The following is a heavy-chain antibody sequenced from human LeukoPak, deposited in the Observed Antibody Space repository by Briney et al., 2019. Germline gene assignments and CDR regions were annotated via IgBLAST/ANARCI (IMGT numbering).Heavy chain of an antibody. V-gene: IGHV4-4*07. D-gene: IGHD4-23*01. CDR1: GGSISSYY. CDR3: ARDVSDYGGNYYYYYYMDV. CDR2: IYTSGST. J-gene: IGHJ6*03. Sequence: SETLSLTCTVSGGSISSYYWSWIRQPAGKGLEWIGRIYTSGSTNYNPSLKSRVTISVDTSKNQFSLKLSSVTAADTAMYYCARDVSDYGGNYYYYYYMDVWGKGTTVTVSS.